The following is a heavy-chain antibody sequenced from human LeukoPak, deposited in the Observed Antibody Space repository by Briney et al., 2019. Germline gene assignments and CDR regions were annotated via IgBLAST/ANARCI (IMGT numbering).Heavy chain of an antibody. V-gene: IGHV4-30-4*07. CDR2: IYYSGST. Sequence: SETLSLTCAVSGGSISSGGYSWSWIRQPPGKGLEWIGYIYYSGSTYYNPSLKSRVTISVDTSKNQFSLKLSSVTAADTAVYYCARRRARGSYSYYFDYWGQGTLVTVSS. J-gene: IGHJ4*02. D-gene: IGHD1-26*01. CDR3: ARRRARGSYSYYFDY. CDR1: GGSISSGGYS.